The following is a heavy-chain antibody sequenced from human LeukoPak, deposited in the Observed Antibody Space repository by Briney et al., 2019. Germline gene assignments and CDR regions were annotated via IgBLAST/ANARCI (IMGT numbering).Heavy chain of an antibody. CDR2: INAGNGNT. Sequence: ASVKASCKASGYTFTSYAMHWVRQAPGQRLEWIGWINAGNGNTKYSQKFQGRVTITRDTSASTAYMELSSLRSEDTAVYYCARVYAGYCSGGSCYSDYFDYWGQGTLVTVSS. CDR1: GYTFTSYA. V-gene: IGHV1-3*01. CDR3: ARVYAGYCSGGSCYSDYFDY. D-gene: IGHD2-15*01. J-gene: IGHJ4*02.